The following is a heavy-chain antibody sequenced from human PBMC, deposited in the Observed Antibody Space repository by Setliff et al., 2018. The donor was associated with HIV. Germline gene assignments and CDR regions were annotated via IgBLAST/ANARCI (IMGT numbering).Heavy chain of an antibody. CDR1: GGSISSGTYY. Sequence: SETLSLTCTVSGGSISSGTYYWGWIRQPPGKGLEWIGSFYYSGTTYYKPSLKSRVTISVDTSKNQFSLKLSSVTAADTAVYYCARVSDWGYYDSSGYRLPDYWGQGTLVTVSS. J-gene: IGHJ4*02. CDR2: FYYSGTT. CDR3: ARVSDWGYYDSSGYRLPDY. V-gene: IGHV4-39*07. D-gene: IGHD3-22*01.